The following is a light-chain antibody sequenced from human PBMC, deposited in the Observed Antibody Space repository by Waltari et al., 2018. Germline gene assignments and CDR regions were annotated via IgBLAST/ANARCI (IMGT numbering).Light chain of an antibody. Sequence: EIVLTQSPGTLSLSPGERATLSCRASQSVSKYLAWYQQKPGQAPRPLIYHASTRAAGIPDRFSGSGYGTDFSLTSSRLEAEDFAVYYCQHYVSLPATFGQGTKVEIK. V-gene: IGKV3-20*01. CDR2: HAS. CDR3: QHYVSLPAT. CDR1: QSVSKY. J-gene: IGKJ1*01.